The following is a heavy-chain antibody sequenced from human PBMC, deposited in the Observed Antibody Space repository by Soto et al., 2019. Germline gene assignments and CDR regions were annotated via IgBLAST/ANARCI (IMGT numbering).Heavy chain of an antibody. CDR3: AREPYSSGWDYGMDV. CDR1: GYRFSNYW. D-gene: IGHD6-19*01. J-gene: IGHJ6*02. Sequence: PGESLKISCEGSGYRFSNYWISWVRQMPGKGLEWMGKIDPSDSYANYSPSFQGHITISSDKTISTAYLQWGSLKASDTAIYYCAREPYSSGWDYGMDVWGQGTTVTVSS. CDR2: IDPSDSYA. V-gene: IGHV5-10-1*01.